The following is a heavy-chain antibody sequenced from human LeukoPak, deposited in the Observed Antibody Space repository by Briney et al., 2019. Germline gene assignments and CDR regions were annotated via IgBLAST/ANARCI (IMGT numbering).Heavy chain of an antibody. CDR2: IYYSGST. Sequence: SETLSLTCTVSGGSISSSSYYWGWIRQPPGKGLEWIGSIYYSGSTYYNPSLKSRVTISVDTSKNQFSLKLSSVTAADTAVYYCARQEGDVVATHYYMDVWGKGTTVTVSS. J-gene: IGHJ6*03. V-gene: IGHV4-39*01. D-gene: IGHD5-12*01. CDR1: GGSISSSSYY. CDR3: ARQEGDVVATHYYMDV.